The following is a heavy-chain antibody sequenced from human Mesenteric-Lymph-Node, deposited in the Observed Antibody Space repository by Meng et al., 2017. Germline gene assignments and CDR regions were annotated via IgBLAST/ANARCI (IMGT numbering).Heavy chain of an antibody. J-gene: IGHJ6*02. CDR3: ARGYYYYYGMDV. V-gene: IGHV1-8*02. CDR1: GYTFTSYG. CDR2: ISADNGNS. Sequence: ASVKVSCKASGYTFTSYGISWVRQAPGQGLEWMGWISADNGNSVSAQKFQGRVTMARNTSISTAYMELSSLRSEDTAVYYCARGYYYYYGMDVWGQGTTVNVAS.